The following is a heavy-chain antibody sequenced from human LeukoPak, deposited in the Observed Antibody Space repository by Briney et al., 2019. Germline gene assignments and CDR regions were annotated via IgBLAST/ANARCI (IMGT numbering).Heavy chain of an antibody. Sequence: ASVTVSFTASGGTFSSYAISWVRQAPGQGLEWMGGIIPIFGTANYAQKFQGRVTITTDESTSTAYMELSSLRSEDTAVYYCARGKWLFYYYYYMDVWGKGTTVTVSS. D-gene: IGHD3-22*01. CDR2: IIPIFGTA. CDR3: ARGKWLFYYYYYMDV. V-gene: IGHV1-69*05. CDR1: GGTFSSYA. J-gene: IGHJ6*03.